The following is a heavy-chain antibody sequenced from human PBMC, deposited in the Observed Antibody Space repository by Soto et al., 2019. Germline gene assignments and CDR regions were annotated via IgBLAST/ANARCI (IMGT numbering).Heavy chain of an antibody. V-gene: IGHV4-31*03. J-gene: IGHJ5*02. CDR2: IYYSGRT. Sequence: QVQLQESGPGLVKPSQTLSLTCTVSGGSISSGGYYWSWIRQHPGKGLEWIGYIYYSGRTHYNPSLKSRVTTSVDTSKNQFSLKLSSVTAADTAVYYCARAVDYGDYFNWFDPWGQGTLVTVSS. D-gene: IGHD4-17*01. CDR3: ARAVDYGDYFNWFDP. CDR1: GGSISSGGYY.